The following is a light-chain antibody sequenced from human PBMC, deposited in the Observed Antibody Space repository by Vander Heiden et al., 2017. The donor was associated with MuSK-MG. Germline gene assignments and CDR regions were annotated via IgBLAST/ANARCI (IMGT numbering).Light chain of an antibody. Sequence: EIVLTQSPGTLSLSPGERATLSCRASQSVSSSYLAWYQQKPGQAPRLLIYGASSRATGIPDTFSGSGSGTDFTLTISILEPEHFAVYYCQQDGSSPRTFGQGTKVEIK. CDR2: GAS. CDR1: QSVSSSY. V-gene: IGKV3-20*01. CDR3: QQDGSSPRT. J-gene: IGKJ1*01.